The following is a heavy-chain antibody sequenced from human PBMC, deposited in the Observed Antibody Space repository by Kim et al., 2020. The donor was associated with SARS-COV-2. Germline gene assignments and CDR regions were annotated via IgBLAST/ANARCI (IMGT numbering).Heavy chain of an antibody. D-gene: IGHD3-10*01. J-gene: IGHJ4*02. CDR2: INHSGST. CDR3: ASTFYGWGSAESY. CDR1: GGSFSGYY. V-gene: IGHV4-34*01. Sequence: SETLSLTCAVYGGSFSGYYWSWIRQPPGKGLEWIGEINHSGSTNYNPSLKSRVTISVDTSKNQFSLKLSSVTAADTAVYYCASTFYGWGSAESYWGQGTLVTVSS.